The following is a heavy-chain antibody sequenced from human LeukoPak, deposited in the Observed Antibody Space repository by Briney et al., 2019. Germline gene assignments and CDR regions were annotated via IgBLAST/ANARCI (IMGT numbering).Heavy chain of an antibody. CDR1: GGSISSYC. V-gene: IGHV4-4*07. J-gene: IGHJ4*02. D-gene: IGHD6-13*01. CDR2: IYTSGST. CDR3: AAIHSSSWYDY. Sequence: SETLSLTCTVSGGSISSYCWSWNRQPAGKGLEWIGRIYTSGSTNYNPSLKSRVTMSVDTSKNQFSLKLSSVTAADTAVYYCAAIHSSSWYDYWGQGTLVTVSS.